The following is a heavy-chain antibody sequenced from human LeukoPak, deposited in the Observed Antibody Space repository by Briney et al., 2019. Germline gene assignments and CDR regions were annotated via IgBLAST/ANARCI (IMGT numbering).Heavy chain of an antibody. D-gene: IGHD6-19*01. Sequence: SVKVSCKAFGYTFTSHYINWVRQAPGQGLEWVGRINPNGGRTTYAQKFQGRITVTRDTSTNTVYMELSGLRSEDTAVYYCARGPGIAVAGNDYYFDYWGQGTLVTVSS. CDR2: INPNGGRT. J-gene: IGHJ4*02. CDR1: GYTFTSHY. CDR3: ARGPGIAVAGNDYYFDY. V-gene: IGHV1-46*01.